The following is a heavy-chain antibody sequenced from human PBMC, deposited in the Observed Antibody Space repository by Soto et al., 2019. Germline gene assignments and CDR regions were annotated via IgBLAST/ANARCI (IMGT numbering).Heavy chain of an antibody. CDR2: VYYNENT. D-gene: IGHD3-10*01. Sequence: SETLSLTCSVSDGSVRNGMYYWGWIRQPPGKGLEWIGTVYYNENTYYNPSLKSRVTITVDTAKNQFSLNLRSVTAADTAMYFCARRERYYGSPGWFDPWGPGTLVTVSS. J-gene: IGHJ5*02. CDR1: DGSVRNGMYY. CDR3: ARRERYYGSPGWFDP. V-gene: IGHV4-39*01.